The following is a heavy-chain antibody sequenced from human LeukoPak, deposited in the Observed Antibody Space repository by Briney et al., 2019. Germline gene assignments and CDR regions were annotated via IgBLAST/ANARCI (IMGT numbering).Heavy chain of an antibody. D-gene: IGHD2/OR15-2a*01. J-gene: IGHJ4*02. CDR3: TRDATYYLRYGYFDY. CDR1: GFSISSSA. CDR2: INNVASHM. Sequence: GGSLRLSCAASGFSISSSAMNWVRQAPGKGLEWVSSINNVASHMYYAGSVRGRFTISRDNAKNSVHLQMNSLRAEDTAVYYCTRDATYYLRYGYFDYWGQGTLVTVSS. V-gene: IGHV3-21*01.